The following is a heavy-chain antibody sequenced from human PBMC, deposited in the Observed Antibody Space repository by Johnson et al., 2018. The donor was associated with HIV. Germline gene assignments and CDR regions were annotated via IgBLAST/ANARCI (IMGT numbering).Heavy chain of an antibody. D-gene: IGHD3-3*02. CDR1: GFTFSNYW. V-gene: IGHV3-74*02. J-gene: IGHJ3*02. CDR2: VNNDGGDT. CDR3: ARGGAFHAFDI. Sequence: VQLVESGGGLVQPGGSLRLSCAVSGFTFSNYWMHWVRQAPGKGLVWVSRVNNDGGDTIYADSVKGRFTISRDNAKNTLYLQMNSLRAEDTAMYFCARGGAFHAFDILGHGTTVTVSS.